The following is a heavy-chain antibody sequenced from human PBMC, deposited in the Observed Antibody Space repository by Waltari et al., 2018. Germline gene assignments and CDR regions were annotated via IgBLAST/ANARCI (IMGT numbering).Heavy chain of an antibody. CDR2: MSQNSGNT. Sequence: QVHLVQSGAKVRTPGASVEVSCMTSGYSFTTFDINWVRLVAGQGLDWMGWMSQNSGNTGYAKKFQGRVTMTRDTSLGTAYMELSSLRSDDTAVYYCAREGAVNFGFTHWGQGTLVTVSS. V-gene: IGHV1-8*01. J-gene: IGHJ4*02. D-gene: IGHD3-10*01. CDR1: GYSFTTFD. CDR3: AREGAVNFGFTH.